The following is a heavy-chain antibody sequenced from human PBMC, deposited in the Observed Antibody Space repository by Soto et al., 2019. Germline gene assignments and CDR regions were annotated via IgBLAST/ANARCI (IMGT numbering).Heavy chain of an antibody. CDR1: GVTFSDSA. Sequence: EVQLVESGGGLVQPGGSLKLSCVASGVTFSDSAMHWVRQASRKGLEWVGRIRSKVNNYATAYAASVKDRFTISRDDSMTTDYLKMNSLKTEDTAVYYCTRRRDWTAMDPLDYWGQGTLVTVSS. V-gene: IGHV3-73*02. J-gene: IGHJ4*02. CDR3: TRRRDWTAMDPLDY. D-gene: IGHD5-18*01. CDR2: IRSKVNNYAT.